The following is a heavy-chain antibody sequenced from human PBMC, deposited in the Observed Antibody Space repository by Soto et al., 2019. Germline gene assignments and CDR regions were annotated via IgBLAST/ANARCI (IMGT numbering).Heavy chain of an antibody. Sequence: SETLSLTCTVSGGSISSGGYYWSWIRQHPGKGLEWIGYIYYSGSTYYNPSLKSRVTISVDTSKNQFSLKLSSVTAADTAVYYCARGGGGAAAGRYHLDYWGQGTLVTVSS. J-gene: IGHJ4*02. CDR2: IYYSGST. CDR3: ARGGGGAAAGRYHLDY. V-gene: IGHV4-31*03. D-gene: IGHD6-13*01. CDR1: GGSISSGGYY.